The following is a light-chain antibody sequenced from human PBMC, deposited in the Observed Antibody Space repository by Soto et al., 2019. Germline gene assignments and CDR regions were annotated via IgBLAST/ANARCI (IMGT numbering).Light chain of an antibody. J-gene: IGKJ3*01. CDR1: QSVSDSY. V-gene: IGKV3-20*01. CDR3: QHYGSSAL. CDR2: AS. Sequence: EIVLTQSPGTLSLSPGERATLSCRASQSVSDSYLAWYQQKPGKAPRLLIYASSRATGIPDRFIGSGSGTDFTLSISRLETEDFAVYYCQHYGSSALFGPGTRVDIK.